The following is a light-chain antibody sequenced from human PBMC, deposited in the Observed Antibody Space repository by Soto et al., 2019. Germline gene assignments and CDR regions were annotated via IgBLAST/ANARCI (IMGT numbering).Light chain of an antibody. CDR1: SSDLGDYNS. Sequence: QSVLTQPASVSGSPGQSITISCTGTSSDLGDYNSVSWYQHHPGKAPKLMIYDVSHRPSGVSNRFSGSKSGNTASLTISGLQTEDEADYYCSSYSSSSTLVFGTGTKVTVL. V-gene: IGLV2-14*01. CDR2: DVS. CDR3: SSYSSSSTLV. J-gene: IGLJ1*01.